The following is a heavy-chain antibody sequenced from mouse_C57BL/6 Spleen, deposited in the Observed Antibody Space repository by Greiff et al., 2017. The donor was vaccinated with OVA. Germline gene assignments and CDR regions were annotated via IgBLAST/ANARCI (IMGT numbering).Heavy chain of an antibody. CDR1: GYTFTSYW. CDR3: ARRGSSYDFDY. V-gene: IGHV1-64*01. D-gene: IGHD1-1*01. CDR2: IHPNSGST. Sequence: QVQLKQPGAELVKPGASVKLSCKASGYTFTSYWMHWVKQRPGQGLEWIGMIHPNSGSTNYNEKFKSKATLTVDKSSSTAYMQLSSLTSEDSAVYYCARRGSSYDFDYWGQGTTLTVSS. J-gene: IGHJ2*01.